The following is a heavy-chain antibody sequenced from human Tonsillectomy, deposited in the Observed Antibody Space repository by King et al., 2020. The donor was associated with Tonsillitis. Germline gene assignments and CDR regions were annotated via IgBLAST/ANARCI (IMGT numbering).Heavy chain of an antibody. CDR2: ISSRSRTI. CDR1: GFTFSTYS. Sequence: VQLVESGGGLVQPGGSLRLSCAASGFTFSTYSMNWVRQAPGKGLEWVSYISSRSRTIYYADSVKGRFTISRDNAKNSLYLQMNSLRDEDTAVYYCARDSGYDPPPYYYYGMDVWGQGNTVTVSS. J-gene: IGHJ6*02. CDR3: ARDSGYDPPPYYYYGMDV. D-gene: IGHD5-12*01. V-gene: IGHV3-48*02.